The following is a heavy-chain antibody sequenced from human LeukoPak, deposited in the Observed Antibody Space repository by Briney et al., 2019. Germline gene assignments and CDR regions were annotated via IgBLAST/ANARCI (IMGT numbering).Heavy chain of an antibody. CDR2: IFYSGST. J-gene: IGHJ4*02. V-gene: IGHV4-39*01. D-gene: IGHD5-18*01. CDR1: GGSIRSGGYY. Sequence: SETLSLTCSVSGGSIRSGGYYWAWIRQPPGKGLEWIGSIFYSGSTYYNPSLKSRVTISVDTSKNQYSLKLRSVTAADTAVYYCARRAPYSYEWSTLDYWGQGTLVTVSS. CDR3: ARRAPYSYEWSTLDY.